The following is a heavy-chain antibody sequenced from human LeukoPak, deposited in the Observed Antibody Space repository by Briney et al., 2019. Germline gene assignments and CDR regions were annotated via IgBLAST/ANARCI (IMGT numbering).Heavy chain of an antibody. J-gene: IGHJ3*02. D-gene: IGHD2-15*01. Sequence: NTSETLSLTCTVSGGSISSSSYYWGWVRQPPGKGLEWIGRIYYSGSTYYNPSLKSRVTISVDTSKNQFSLKLSSVTAADTVVYYCARVTPRYCSGGSCHLDAFDIWGQGTMVTVSS. V-gene: IGHV4-39*07. CDR3: ARVTPRYCSGGSCHLDAFDI. CDR1: GGSISSSSYY. CDR2: IYYSGST.